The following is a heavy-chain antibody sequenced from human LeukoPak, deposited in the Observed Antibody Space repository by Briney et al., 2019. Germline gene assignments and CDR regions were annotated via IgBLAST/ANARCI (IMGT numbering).Heavy chain of an antibody. CDR1: GFTFSCYA. CDR3: ARDPYYYGMDV. J-gene: IGHJ6*02. V-gene: IGHV3-30-3*01. Sequence: GGSLRLSCAASGFTFSCYAMHWVRQAPGKGLEWVAVISYDGSNKYYADSVKGRFTISRDNSKNTLYLQMNSLRAEDTAVYYCARDPYYYGMDVWGQGTTVTVSS. CDR2: ISYDGSNK.